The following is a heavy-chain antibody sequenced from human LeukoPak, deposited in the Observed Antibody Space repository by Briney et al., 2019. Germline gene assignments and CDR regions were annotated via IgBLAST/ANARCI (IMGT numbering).Heavy chain of an antibody. CDR1: GFTFSSYS. V-gene: IGHV3-21*01. J-gene: IGHJ4*02. Sequence: PGGSLRLSCAASGFTFSSYSMNWVRQAPGKGLEWVSSIGSSSSYIYYADSVKGRFTISRDNAKNSLYLQMNSLRAEDTAVYYCARSSSGLPVNWGQGTLDTVSS. D-gene: IGHD3-10*01. CDR2: IGSSSSYI. CDR3: ARSSSGLPVN.